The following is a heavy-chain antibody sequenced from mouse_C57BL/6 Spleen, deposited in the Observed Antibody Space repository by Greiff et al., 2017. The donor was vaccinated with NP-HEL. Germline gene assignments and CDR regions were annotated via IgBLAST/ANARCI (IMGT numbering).Heavy chain of an antibody. CDR3: TTVSYYYGSSSFAY. D-gene: IGHD1-1*01. CDR1: GFNITDDY. Sequence: EVHLVESGAELVRPGASVKLSCTASGFNITDDYMHWVKQRPEQGLEWIGWIDPENGDTEYASKFQGKATITADTSSNTAYLQLSSLTSEDTAVYYCTTVSYYYGSSSFAYWSQGTLVTVSA. CDR2: IDPENGDT. V-gene: IGHV14-4*01. J-gene: IGHJ3*01.